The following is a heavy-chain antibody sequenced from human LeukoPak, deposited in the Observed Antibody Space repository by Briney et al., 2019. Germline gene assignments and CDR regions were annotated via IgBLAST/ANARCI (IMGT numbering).Heavy chain of an antibody. Sequence: GGSLRLSCAASGFTFSSYWMTWVRQAPGKGLAWVSAISATGGTTYYSDSVKGRFTISRDNSKNTLYLQMNSLRAEDTAIYYCAKDGSAAAYSSYFDYWGQGTLVTVSS. D-gene: IGHD3-10*01. V-gene: IGHV3-23*01. CDR1: GFTFSSYW. CDR3: AKDGSAAAYSSYFDY. J-gene: IGHJ4*02. CDR2: ISATGGTT.